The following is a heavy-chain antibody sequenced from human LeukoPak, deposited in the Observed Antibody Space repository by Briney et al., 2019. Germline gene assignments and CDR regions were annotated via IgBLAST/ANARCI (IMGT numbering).Heavy chain of an antibody. J-gene: IGHJ4*02. CDR1: GYTFTSYD. CDR2: MNPNGGNT. CDR3: ARGPFSYYDFWSGYFQLLKYFDY. Sequence: ASVKVSCKASGYTFTSYDINWVRQATGQGLEWMGWMNPNGGNTGYAQKFQGRVTITRNTSISTAYMELSSLRSEDTAVYYCARGPFSYYDFWSGYFQLLKYFDYWGQGTLVTVSS. V-gene: IGHV1-8*03. D-gene: IGHD3-3*01.